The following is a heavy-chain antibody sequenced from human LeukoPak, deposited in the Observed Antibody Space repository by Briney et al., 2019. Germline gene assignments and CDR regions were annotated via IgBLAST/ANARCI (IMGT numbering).Heavy chain of an antibody. CDR2: SYHSGST. CDR1: GYSISNNYY. V-gene: IGHV4-38-2*02. CDR3: AKSNGYGLVDI. J-gene: IGHJ3*02. D-gene: IGHD3-10*01. Sequence: PSETLSLTCTVSGYSISNNYYWGWIRQPPGKGLEWIGCSYHSGSTYYSPSLRSRVTISLDTSRNQFSLKLNSVTAADTAVYYCAKSNGYGLVDIWGQGTMVTVSS.